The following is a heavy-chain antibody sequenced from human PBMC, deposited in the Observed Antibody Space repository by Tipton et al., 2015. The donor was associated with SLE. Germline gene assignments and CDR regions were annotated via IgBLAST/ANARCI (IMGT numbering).Heavy chain of an antibody. CDR1: GFTFSSYG. CDR2: IRYDGSNK. D-gene: IGHD1-26*01. J-gene: IGHJ4*02. Sequence: SLRLSCAASGFTFSSYGMHWVRQAPGKGLEWVAFIRYDGSNKYYADSVKGRFTISRDNSKNTLYLQMNSPRAEDTAVYYCAKGGRWELPHWGQGTLVTVSS. V-gene: IGHV3-30*02. CDR3: AKGGRWELPH.